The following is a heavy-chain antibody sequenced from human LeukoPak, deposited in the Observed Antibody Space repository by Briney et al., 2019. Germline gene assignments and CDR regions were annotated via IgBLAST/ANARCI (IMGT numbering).Heavy chain of an antibody. CDR3: ARGRYDSSGYYSIFDY. CDR1: GFTFSSYA. J-gene: IGHJ4*02. V-gene: IGHV3-30*04. D-gene: IGHD3-22*01. CDR2: ISYDGSNK. Sequence: GGSLRLSCAASGFTFSSYAMHWVRQAPGKVLEWVAVISYDGSNKYYADSVKGRFTISRDNAKNSLYLQMNSLRAEDTAVYYCARGRYDSSGYYSIFDYWGQGTLVTVSS.